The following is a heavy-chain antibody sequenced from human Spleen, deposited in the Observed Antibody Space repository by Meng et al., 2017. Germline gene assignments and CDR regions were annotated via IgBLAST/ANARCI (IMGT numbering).Heavy chain of an antibody. J-gene: IGHJ6*02. CDR3: AKSGALGFYYGMDV. Sequence: GESLKISCAASGFSFSTYGMNWVRQAPGKGLEWVSGISGSGGSTYYADSVKGRLTISRDNSKNTLHLQMNSLRAEDTAVYYCAKSGALGFYYGMDVWGLGTTVTVSS. CDR2: ISGSGGST. V-gene: IGHV3-23*01. D-gene: IGHD6-25*01. CDR1: GFSFSTYG.